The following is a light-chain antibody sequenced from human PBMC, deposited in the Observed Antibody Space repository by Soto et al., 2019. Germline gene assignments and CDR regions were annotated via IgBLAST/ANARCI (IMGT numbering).Light chain of an antibody. Sequence: EIVLTQSPATLSLSPGERATLSCRASQSVSSYLAWYQQKPGQAPRLLIYDASNRATGIPARFSGSGSGTAFTLTIISLEPEDFSVYYCQQRSNWPPVTFGGGTKVEIK. J-gene: IGKJ4*01. CDR2: DAS. CDR3: QQRSNWPPVT. V-gene: IGKV3-11*01. CDR1: QSVSSY.